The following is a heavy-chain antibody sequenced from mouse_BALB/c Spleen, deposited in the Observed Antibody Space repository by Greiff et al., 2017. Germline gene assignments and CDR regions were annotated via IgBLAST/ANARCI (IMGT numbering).Heavy chain of an antibody. CDR1: GFTFSSYA. CDR3: ARGYYGNAWFAY. D-gene: IGHD2-1*01. Sequence: EVKLVESGGGLVKPGGSLKLSCAASGFTFSSYAMSWVRQSPEKRLEWVAEISSGGSYTYYPDTVTGRFTISRDNAKNTLYLEMSSLRSEDTAMYYCARGYYGNAWFAYWGQGTLVTVSA. J-gene: IGHJ3*01. V-gene: IGHV5-9-4*01. CDR2: ISSGGSYT.